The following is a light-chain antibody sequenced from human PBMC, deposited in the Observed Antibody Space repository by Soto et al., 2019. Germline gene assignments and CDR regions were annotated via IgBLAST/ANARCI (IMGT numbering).Light chain of an antibody. CDR1: QSVSSF. CDR2: GAS. CDR3: QQYGSSAPIT. Sequence: EIELTQSPATLSLSPGERATLSCRASQSVSSFLVWYQQKPGQPPRLLIYGASSRATGIPDRFSGSGSGTDFTLTISRLEPEDFALYYCQQYGSSAPITFGQGTRLEI. V-gene: IGKV3-20*01. J-gene: IGKJ5*01.